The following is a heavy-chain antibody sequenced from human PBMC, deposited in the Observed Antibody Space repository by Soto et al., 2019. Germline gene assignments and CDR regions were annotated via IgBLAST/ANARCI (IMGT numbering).Heavy chain of an antibody. CDR2: FSGRDATT. Sequence: GGSLRLSCAASGFTFSSYTMRWVRQAPGKGLEWVSSFSGRDATTYYADSVKGRFTISRDNSKNTLYLQMNSLRAEDTALYFCVRTIVGATKGGWFDPWGQGALVTVSS. CDR1: GFTFSSYT. V-gene: IGHV3-23*01. CDR3: VRTIVGATKGGWFDP. D-gene: IGHD1-26*01. J-gene: IGHJ5*02.